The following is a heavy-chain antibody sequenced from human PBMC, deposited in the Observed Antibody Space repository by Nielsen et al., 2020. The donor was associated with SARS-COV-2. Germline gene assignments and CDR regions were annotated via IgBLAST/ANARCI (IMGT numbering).Heavy chain of an antibody. V-gene: IGHV3-23*01. Sequence: GESLKISCAASGFTFSSYAMSWVRQAPGKGLEWVSAISGSGGSTYYADSVKGRFTISRDNSKNTLYLQMNSLRAEDTAVYYCAKRYCSGGSCYLEAFDIWGQGTMVTVSS. D-gene: IGHD2-15*01. CDR2: ISGSGGST. CDR1: GFTFSSYA. CDR3: AKRYCSGGSCYLEAFDI. J-gene: IGHJ3*02.